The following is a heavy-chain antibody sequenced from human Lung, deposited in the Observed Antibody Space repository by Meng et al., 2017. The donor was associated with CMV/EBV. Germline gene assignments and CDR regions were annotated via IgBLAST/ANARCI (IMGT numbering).Heavy chain of an antibody. J-gene: IGHJ6*02. Sequence: GGSXRLXCAASGFTFNTYAMHWVRQAPGKGLEWVAVISYDGSNKYTADSVQGRLTISRDNAENSVYLHMNSLRVEDTAVYYCARPLTVDPPLGLYYFAMDVGXQGTXVTVAS. CDR3: ARPLTVDPPLGLYYFAMDV. CDR1: GFTFNTYA. CDR2: ISYDGSNK. V-gene: IGHV3-30-3*01. D-gene: IGHD4-23*01.